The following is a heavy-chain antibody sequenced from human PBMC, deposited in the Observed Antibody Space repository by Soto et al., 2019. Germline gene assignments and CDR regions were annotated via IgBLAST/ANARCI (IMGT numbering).Heavy chain of an antibody. CDR1: VYSFISNW. CDR3: ARNRSYHDDSSGFFNIYALDV. V-gene: IGHV5-51*01. CDR2: IYPGDSDT. D-gene: IGHD3-22*01. Sequence: GESLKISCKTSVYSFISNWIAWVRKKPGKGLEWVAAIYPGDSDTRYSQSFQGQVTVSADKSITTAYLQWSSLKAPDSAVYYCARNRSYHDDSSGFFNIYALDVCGRGTTVTV. J-gene: IGHJ6*02.